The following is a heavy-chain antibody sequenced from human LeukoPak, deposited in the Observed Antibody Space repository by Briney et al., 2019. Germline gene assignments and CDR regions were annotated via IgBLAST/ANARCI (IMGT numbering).Heavy chain of an antibody. CDR3: ARDPLGQWLVIDY. D-gene: IGHD6-19*01. V-gene: IGHV3-30-3*01. Sequence: GGSLRLSCAASGFTFSSYAMHWVRQAPGKGLEWVAVISYDGSNKYYADSVKGRFTISRDNSKNTLYLQMNSLRAEDTAVYYCARDPLGQWLVIDYWGQGTLVTVSS. CDR2: ISYDGSNK. CDR1: GFTFSSYA. J-gene: IGHJ4*02.